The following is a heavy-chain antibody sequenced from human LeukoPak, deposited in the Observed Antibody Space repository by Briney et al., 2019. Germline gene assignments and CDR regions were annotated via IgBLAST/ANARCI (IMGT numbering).Heavy chain of an antibody. J-gene: IGHJ3*02. D-gene: IGHD5-12*01. Sequence: PSETLSLTCTVSGASISSYYWRWIRQPPVKGLEWIGYIYYGGSTIYNPSLKSRVTITVDTYKNQFSLKLSSVTAADTAVYYCARDLGWLRAFDIWGQGTMVTVSS. CDR1: GASISSYY. CDR3: ARDLGWLRAFDI. CDR2: IYYGGST. V-gene: IGHV4-59*01.